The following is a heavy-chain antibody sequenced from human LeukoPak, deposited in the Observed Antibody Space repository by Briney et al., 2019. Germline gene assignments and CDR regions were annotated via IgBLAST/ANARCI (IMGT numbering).Heavy chain of an antibody. J-gene: IGHJ4*02. CDR2: INPNSGGT. CDR1: GYTFTGYY. Sequence: ASVKVSCKASGYTFTGYYMHWVRQAPGQGLEWMGWINPNSGGTNYAQKFQGRVTMTRDTSISTAYMELSGLRSDDTAVFYCARNTYYYDSSAGTFDFWGQGTLVTVSS. CDR3: ARNTYYYDSSAGTFDF. V-gene: IGHV1-2*02. D-gene: IGHD3-22*01.